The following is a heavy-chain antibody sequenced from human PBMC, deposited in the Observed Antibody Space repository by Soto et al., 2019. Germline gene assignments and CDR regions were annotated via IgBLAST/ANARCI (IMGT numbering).Heavy chain of an antibody. J-gene: IGHJ4*02. Sequence: GGSLRLSCAASGFSLSSYSMDWVRQAPRKGLVWVARVNSDGGITAYADSVKGRFTISRHNAESTLYLQMNSLTVDDTAVYYCVRLGGYNVIDFWGQGT. CDR3: VRLGGYNVIDF. CDR1: GFSLSSYS. V-gene: IGHV3-74*01. D-gene: IGHD5-12*01. CDR2: VNSDGGIT.